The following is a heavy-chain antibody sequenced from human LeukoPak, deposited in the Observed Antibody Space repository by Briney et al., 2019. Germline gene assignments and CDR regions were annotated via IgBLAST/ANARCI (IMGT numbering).Heavy chain of an antibody. Sequence: GGSLRLSCAASGFTFSSYSMNWVRQAPGKGLEWVSSISSSSSYIYYADSVKGRFTISRDNAKNSLYLQMNSLKTEDTAVYYCTRLGREHQPTWGQGTLVTVSS. CDR3: TRLGREHQPT. V-gene: IGHV3-21*04. CDR1: GFTFSSYS. J-gene: IGHJ5*02. D-gene: IGHD5-24*01. CDR2: ISSSSSYI.